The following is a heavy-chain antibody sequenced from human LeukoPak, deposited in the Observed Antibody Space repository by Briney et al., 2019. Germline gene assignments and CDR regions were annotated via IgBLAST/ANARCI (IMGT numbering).Heavy chain of an antibody. CDR3: ARCIAATGTLDY. J-gene: IGHJ4*02. Sequence: GPTLVNPTQTLTLTCTFSGFSLSTNGMSVTWVRQPPGKALERLTRIDWDDDKYYSASLKTRLTISKDTSKNQVVLTMTNMDPVDTATYFCARCIAATGTLDYWGQGALVTVSS. D-gene: IGHD6-13*01. CDR2: IDWDDDK. V-gene: IGHV2-70*11. CDR1: GFSLSTNGMS.